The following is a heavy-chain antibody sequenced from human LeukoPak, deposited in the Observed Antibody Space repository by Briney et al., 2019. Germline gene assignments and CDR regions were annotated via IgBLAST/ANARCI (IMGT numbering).Heavy chain of an antibody. J-gene: IGHJ4*02. V-gene: IGHV4-4*07. CDR2: IYTSGST. D-gene: IGHD6-13*01. CDR1: GGSISRYY. Sequence: SETLSLTCTVSGGSISRYYRSCIRQPAGKGLEWSGRIYTSGSTNYNPSLTSRVTISVDKSKNQFSLKLSSVTAADTAVYYCARVLSSWQFDYWGQGTLVTVSS. CDR3: ARVLSSWQFDY.